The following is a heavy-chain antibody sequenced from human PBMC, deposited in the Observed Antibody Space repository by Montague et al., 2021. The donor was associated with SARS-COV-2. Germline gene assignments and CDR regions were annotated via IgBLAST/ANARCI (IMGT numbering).Heavy chain of an antibody. CDR3: ATYGEGYGGKGT. V-gene: IGHV4-59*03. D-gene: IGHD4-23*01. CDR1: GGLTSHYH. J-gene: IGHJ4*02. Sequence: SETLSLTCSVSGGLTSHYHWSWIRQPPGKGLEWIGYINYNGETHHNPSLNGRVTLSVDTSKNQFSLSVISVTPDDTAVYFCATYGEGYGGKGTWGQGSLVTVSS. CDR2: INYNGET.